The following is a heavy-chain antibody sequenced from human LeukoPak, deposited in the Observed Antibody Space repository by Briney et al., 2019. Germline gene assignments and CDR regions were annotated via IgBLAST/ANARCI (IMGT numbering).Heavy chain of an antibody. J-gene: IGHJ4*02. CDR3: ARDRSGYSYGREYYFDY. Sequence: PSETLSLTCTVSGGSISSSSYYWGWIRQPPGKGLEWIGSIYYSGSTYYNPSLKSRVTISVDTSKNQFSLKLSSVTAADTAVYYCARDRSGYSYGREYYFDYWGQGTLVTVSS. D-gene: IGHD5-18*01. CDR1: GGSISSSSYY. V-gene: IGHV4-39*07. CDR2: IYYSGST.